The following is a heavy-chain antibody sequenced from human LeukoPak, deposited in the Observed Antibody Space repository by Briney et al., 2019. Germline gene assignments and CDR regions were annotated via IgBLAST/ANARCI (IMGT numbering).Heavy chain of an antibody. V-gene: IGHV3-21*01. J-gene: IGHJ4*02. CDR2: ISSSSSYI. D-gene: IGHD3-10*01. CDR1: GFTFSSYS. Sequence: PGGSLRLSCAASGFTFSSYSMNWVRQAPGKGLEWVSPISSSSSYIYYADSVKGRFTISRDNAKNSLYLQMNSLRAEDTAVYYCARALRITMVRGVIINGGFDYWGQGTLVTVSS. CDR3: ARALRITMVRGVIINGGFDY.